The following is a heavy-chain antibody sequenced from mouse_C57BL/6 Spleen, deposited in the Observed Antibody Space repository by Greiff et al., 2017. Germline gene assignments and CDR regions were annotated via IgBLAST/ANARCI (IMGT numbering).Heavy chain of an antibody. D-gene: IGHD2-3*01. Sequence: QVQLQQPGAELVRPGTSVKLSCKASGYTFTSYWMHWVKQRPGQGLEWIGVIDPSDSYTNYNQKFKGKATLTVDTSSSTAYMQLSSLTSEDSAVYYCARGGDGYYEGFAYWGQGTLVTVSA. CDR1: GYTFTSYW. CDR3: ARGGDGYYEGFAY. V-gene: IGHV1-59*01. J-gene: IGHJ3*01. CDR2: IDPSDSYT.